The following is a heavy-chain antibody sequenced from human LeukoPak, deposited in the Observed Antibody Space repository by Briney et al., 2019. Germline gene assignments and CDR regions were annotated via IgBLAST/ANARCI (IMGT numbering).Heavy chain of an antibody. J-gene: IGHJ4*02. Sequence: ASVKVSCKASGYTFTGYYMHWVRQAPGQGLEWMGWINPNSGGTNYAQKFQGRVTMTRDTSISTAYMELSRLRSDDTAVYYCARGDIEYYDSSGYFVHWGQGTLVTVSS. V-gene: IGHV1-2*02. CDR1: GYTFTGYY. CDR2: INPNSGGT. CDR3: ARGDIEYYDSSGYFVH. D-gene: IGHD3-22*01.